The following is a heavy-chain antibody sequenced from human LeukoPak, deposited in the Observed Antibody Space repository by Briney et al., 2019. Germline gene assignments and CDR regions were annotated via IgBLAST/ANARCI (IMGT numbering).Heavy chain of an antibody. CDR2: ISSNGGST. D-gene: IGHD5-18*01. V-gene: IGHV3-64D*06. J-gene: IGHJ6*02. Sequence: GGSLRLSCSASGFTFSSYAMHWVRQAPGKGLEYVSAISSNGGSTYYADSVKGRFTISRDNSKNTLYLQMRSLRAEDTAVYYCVKGDALYSYGQRYYYGMDVWGQGTTVTVSS. CDR3: VKGDALYSYGQRYYYGMDV. CDR1: GFTFSSYA.